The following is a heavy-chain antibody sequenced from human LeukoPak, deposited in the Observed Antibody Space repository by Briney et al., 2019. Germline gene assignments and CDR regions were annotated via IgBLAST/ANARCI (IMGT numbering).Heavy chain of an antibody. V-gene: IGHV3-53*01. CDR3: ARGDGYNFFDY. Sequence: RPGGSLRLSCAVSGFSATNNYMSWVRQAPGKGLEWVSVFYVGGATYYADSVKGRFTISRDNSENTLYLQMKSLRAEDTAVYYCARGDGYNFFDYWGRGTLVTVSS. J-gene: IGHJ4*02. CDR1: GFSATNNY. D-gene: IGHD5-24*01. CDR2: FYVGGAT.